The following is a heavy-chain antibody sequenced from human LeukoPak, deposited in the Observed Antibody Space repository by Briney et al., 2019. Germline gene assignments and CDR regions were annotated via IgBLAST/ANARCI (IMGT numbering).Heavy chain of an antibody. CDR2: ISSSSSYI. J-gene: IGHJ6*02. CDR1: GFTFSSYS. D-gene: IGHD2-15*01. V-gene: IGHV3-21*01. Sequence: GGSLRLSCAASGFTFSSYSMNWVRQAPGKGLEWVSSISSSSSYIYYADSVKGRFTISRDNAKNSLYLQMNSLRAEDTAVYYCARDLGYCSGGSCYGYYYYYGMDVWGQGTTVTVSS. CDR3: ARDLGYCSGGSCYGYYYYYGMDV.